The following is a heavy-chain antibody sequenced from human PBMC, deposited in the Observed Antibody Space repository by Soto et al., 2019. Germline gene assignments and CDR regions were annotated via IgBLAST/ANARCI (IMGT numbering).Heavy chain of an antibody. V-gene: IGHV3-23*01. D-gene: IGHD6-13*01. CDR3: AKRSPYSSGWYSPIFDY. CDR1: GFSFSDYA. J-gene: IGHJ4*02. Sequence: GGSLRLSCAASGFSFSDYAMSWVRQAPGKGLEWVSVISESGGSTHYADSVRGRFTVSRDNSKNSLSLRMNSPRDEDTAVYFCAKRSPYSSGWYSPIFDYWGQGALVTVSS. CDR2: ISESGGST.